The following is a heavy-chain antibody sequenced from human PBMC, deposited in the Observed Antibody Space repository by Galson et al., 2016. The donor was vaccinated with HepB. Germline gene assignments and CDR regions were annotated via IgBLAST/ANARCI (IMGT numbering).Heavy chain of an antibody. CDR3: ARDRNPINWYFDL. CDR2: ISGYNGLR. J-gene: IGHJ2*01. V-gene: IGHV1-18*04. Sequence: SVKVSCKASGYAFTRYGITGVRQAPGQGLEWMGWISGYNGLRNYAQKFRGRVTMTTDTSTNVAYMELRSLRSDDTAVYYCARDRNPINWYFDLWGRGTLVTVSS. CDR1: GYAFTRYG.